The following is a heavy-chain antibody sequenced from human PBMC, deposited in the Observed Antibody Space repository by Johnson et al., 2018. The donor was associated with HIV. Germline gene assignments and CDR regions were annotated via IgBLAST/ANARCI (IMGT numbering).Heavy chain of an antibody. Sequence: QVQLVESGGGLIQPGGSLRLSCAASGFTVSSNYMSWVRQAPGKGLEWVAVISYDGSNKNYAASLKGSFPIPRDNPKNSLYLQIKSLKAEDTAVYYCARGGRGRTYYYDSSGSQDAFDIWGQGTMVTVSS. D-gene: IGHD3-22*01. J-gene: IGHJ3*02. V-gene: IGHV3-30*03. CDR1: GFTVSSNY. CDR2: ISYDGSNK. CDR3: ARGGRGRTYYYDSSGSQDAFDI.